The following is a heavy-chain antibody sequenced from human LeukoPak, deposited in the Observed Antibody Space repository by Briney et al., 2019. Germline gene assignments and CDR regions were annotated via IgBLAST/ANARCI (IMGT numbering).Heavy chain of an antibody. J-gene: IGHJ6*04. CDR3: ARDRAAARMDV. D-gene: IGHD6-13*01. V-gene: IGHV3-33*01. Sequence: GGSLRLSCAASGFTFSSHGRHWVRQAPGKGLEWVAIIWYDGSNKYYADSVKGRFTISRDNSKNTLYLQMNSVRAEDTAVYYCARDRAAARMDVWGKGTTVTVSS. CDR1: GFTFSSHG. CDR2: IWYDGSNK.